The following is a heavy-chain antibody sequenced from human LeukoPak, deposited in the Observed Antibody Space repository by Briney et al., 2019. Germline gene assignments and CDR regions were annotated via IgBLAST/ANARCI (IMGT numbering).Heavy chain of an antibody. D-gene: IGHD5-12*01. CDR2: IYSSGSN. Sequence: SETLSLTCTVSGGSISGYFWSWIRQPAGKGLEWIGRIYSSGSNNYNPSLKSRVAMSLDTSKNHLSLNLSSVTAADTAVYYCAREPTSGREPTSGRPLDYWGQGTLVTVSS. V-gene: IGHV4-4*07. CDR3: AREPTSGREPTSGRPLDY. J-gene: IGHJ4*02. CDR1: GGSISGYF.